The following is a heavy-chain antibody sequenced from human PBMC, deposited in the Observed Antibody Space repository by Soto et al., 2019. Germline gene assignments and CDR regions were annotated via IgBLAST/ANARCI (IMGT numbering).Heavy chain of an antibody. J-gene: IGHJ4*02. CDR1: GFSLTTSGVG. V-gene: IGHV2-5*01. D-gene: IGHD2-21*01. CDR2: IHWNDDN. Sequence: QITLKESGPTLVEPTQTLTLTCTLSGFSLTTSGVGVGWIRQPPGKALEWLAVIHWNDDNHYSPSLRSRLTITKDTSKDQVALTMTNMDPVDTATYYCAHRIVNRGLAYWGQGTLVTVSS. CDR3: AHRIVNRGLAY.